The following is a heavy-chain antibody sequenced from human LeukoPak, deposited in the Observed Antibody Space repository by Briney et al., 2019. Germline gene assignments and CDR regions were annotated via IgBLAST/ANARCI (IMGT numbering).Heavy chain of an antibody. CDR3: ATHHSSSWYLMDY. Sequence: GGSLRLSCAASGFTFSSYAMSWVRQAPGKGLEWVSAISGSGGSTYYADSVKGRFTISRDNSKNTLYLQMNSLRAEDTAVYYCATHHSSSWYLMDYWGQGTLVTFSS. CDR1: GFTFSSYA. D-gene: IGHD6-13*01. J-gene: IGHJ4*02. CDR2: ISGSGGST. V-gene: IGHV3-23*01.